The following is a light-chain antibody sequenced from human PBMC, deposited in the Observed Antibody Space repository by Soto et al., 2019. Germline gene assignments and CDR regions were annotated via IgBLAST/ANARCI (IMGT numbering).Light chain of an antibody. Sequence: EIVLTQSPGTLSLSPGERATLSCRASQRISHHYLSWYQQKPGQAPRLLIYFASTRAAGVPDRFSGSGSGTDFTLPISRLEPEDFALYYCQQYDESVPRYTFGQGTKLEI. J-gene: IGKJ2*01. CDR3: QQYDESVPRYT. V-gene: IGKV3-20*01. CDR2: FAS. CDR1: QRISHHY.